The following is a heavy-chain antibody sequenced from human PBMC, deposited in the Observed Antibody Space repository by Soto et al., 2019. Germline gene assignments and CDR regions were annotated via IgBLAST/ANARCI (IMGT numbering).Heavy chain of an antibody. Sequence: EVQVVESGGGLVQPGESLRLSCAASGFPFTPFWMHWVRQAPGKGLVWLSHINSDGSTKVYADSVKGRFTISRDNAKNTLYLQMNSLKAEDTAVYYCVRDRGIPDSFNVWGRGTMVTVSS. CDR2: INSDGSTK. D-gene: IGHD3-10*01. CDR3: VRDRGIPDSFNV. CDR1: GFPFTPFW. J-gene: IGHJ3*01. V-gene: IGHV3-74*01.